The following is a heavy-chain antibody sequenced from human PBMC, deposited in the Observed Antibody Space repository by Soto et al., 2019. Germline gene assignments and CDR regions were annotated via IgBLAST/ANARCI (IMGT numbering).Heavy chain of an antibody. V-gene: IGHV1-8*02. CDR3: ARMASAGTLNWFDP. CDR2: MNPGSGKT. CDR1: GYTFINFY. Sequence: ASVNVSCKSSGYTFINFYISWVRQAAGQGLEWLGWMNPGSGKTGYASKFQGRVAMTRDASTGTSHLELSSLTSDDTAVYYCARMASAGTLNWFDPWGQGTLVTVPQ. D-gene: IGHD6-13*01. J-gene: IGHJ5*02.